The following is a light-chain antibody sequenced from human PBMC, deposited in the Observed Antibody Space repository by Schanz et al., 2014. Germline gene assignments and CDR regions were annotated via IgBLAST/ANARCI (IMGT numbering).Light chain of an antibody. CDR3: QQSYSPPFT. CDR2: DAS. J-gene: IGKJ3*01. Sequence: AVQLTQSPSSLSASVGDRVTITCRASQGISSALAWYQQKPGKPPKLLIYDASTLERGVPSRFSGSGFGTDFTLTISSLQPEDFATYYCQQSYSPPFTFGPGTKVDIK. V-gene: IGKV1-13*02. CDR1: QGISSA.